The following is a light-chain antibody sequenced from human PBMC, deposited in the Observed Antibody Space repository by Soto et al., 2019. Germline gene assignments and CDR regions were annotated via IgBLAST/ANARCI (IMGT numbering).Light chain of an antibody. CDR3: QQSYTSWWT. V-gene: IGKV1-39*01. Sequence: MTQSPLSLPVTPGEPASITCRASQSISTHLSWYQQKPGKAPKLLIYAASSLQSWVPSRFTGSGSGTDFTLTISSLQPEDFATYYCQQSYTSWWTFGQGTKVDI. J-gene: IGKJ1*01. CDR2: AAS. CDR1: QSISTH.